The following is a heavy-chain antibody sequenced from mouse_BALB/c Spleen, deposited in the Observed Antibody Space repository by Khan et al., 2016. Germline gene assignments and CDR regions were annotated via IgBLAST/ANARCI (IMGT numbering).Heavy chain of an antibody. CDR1: GYAFSSYW. D-gene: IGHD2-2*01. Sequence: QVRLQQSGAELVRPGSSVKISCKASGYAFSSYWMNWVKQRPGQGLEWIGQIYPGDGDTNYNGKFKGKATLTADKSSSTAYMQLSSLTSEDSAVYFCARWLPAWFAYWGQGTLVTVSA. V-gene: IGHV1-80*01. CDR2: IYPGDGDT. CDR3: ARWLPAWFAY. J-gene: IGHJ3*01.